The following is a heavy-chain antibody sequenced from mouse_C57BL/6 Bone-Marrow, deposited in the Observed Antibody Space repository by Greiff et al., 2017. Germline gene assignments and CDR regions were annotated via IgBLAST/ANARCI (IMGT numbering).Heavy chain of an antibody. CDR3: IWRGAY. Sequence: LQESGAELVRPGASVTLSCKASGYTFTDYEMHWVKQTPVHGLEWIGAIDPETGGTAYNQKFKGKAILTADKSSSTAYMELRSLTAEDSAVYYCIWRGAYWGQGTLVTVSA. CDR1: GYTFTDYE. CDR2: IDPETGGT. J-gene: IGHJ3*01. V-gene: IGHV1-15*01.